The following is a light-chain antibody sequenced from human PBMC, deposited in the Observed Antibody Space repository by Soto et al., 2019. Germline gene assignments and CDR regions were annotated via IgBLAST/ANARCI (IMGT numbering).Light chain of an antibody. Sequence: EIVLTQSPATLSVSPGERATLSCRASQSVSSNLAWYQQKPGQAPRLLIYCASNRATGIPARFSGSRSGTEFSLTISSLQSEDFAVYYCQQYNKWPPRTFGQGTKVDIK. J-gene: IGKJ1*01. CDR1: QSVSSN. V-gene: IGKV3-15*01. CDR3: QQYNKWPPRT. CDR2: CAS.